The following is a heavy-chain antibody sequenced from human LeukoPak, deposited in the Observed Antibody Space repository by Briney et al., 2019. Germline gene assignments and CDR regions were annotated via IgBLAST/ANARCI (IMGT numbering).Heavy chain of an antibody. Sequence: GGSLRLSCAASGFTFSSYWMSWVRQAPGKGLVWVSRINTDGSSTSYADSVKGRFTISRDNAKNSLYLQMNSLRAEDTALYYCAKDTSSVAGIGTFDYWGQGTLVTVSS. CDR1: GFTFSSYW. J-gene: IGHJ4*02. D-gene: IGHD6-19*01. V-gene: IGHV3-74*01. CDR2: INTDGSST. CDR3: AKDTSSVAGIGTFDY.